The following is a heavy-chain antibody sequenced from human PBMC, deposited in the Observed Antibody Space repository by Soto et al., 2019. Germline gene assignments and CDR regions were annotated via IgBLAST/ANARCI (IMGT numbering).Heavy chain of an antibody. J-gene: IGHJ6*03. CDR1: GFTFTSSA. CDR3: AADTASFLRYFDWSHINHYYMDV. Sequence: ASVKVSCKASGFTFTSSAMQWVRQARGQRLEWIGWIVVGSGNTNYAQKFQERVTITRDMSTSTAYMELSSLRSEDTAVYYCAADTASFLRYFDWSHINHYYMDVWGKGTTVTVSS. D-gene: IGHD3-9*01. CDR2: IVVGSGNT. V-gene: IGHV1-58*02.